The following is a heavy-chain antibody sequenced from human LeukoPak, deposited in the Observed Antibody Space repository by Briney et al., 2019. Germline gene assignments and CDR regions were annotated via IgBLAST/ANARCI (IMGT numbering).Heavy chain of an antibody. CDR1: GFAFSSYS. V-gene: IGHV3-21*01. CDR2: ISSSSSYI. CDR3: AREVAPPGIAAAGTGGFDY. J-gene: IGHJ4*02. Sequence: GGSLRLSCAASGFAFSSYSMNWVRQAPGKGLEWVSSISSSSSYIYYADSVKGRFTISRDNAKNSLYLQMNSLRAEDTAVYYCAREVAPPGIAAAGTGGFDYWGQGTLVTVSS. D-gene: IGHD6-13*01.